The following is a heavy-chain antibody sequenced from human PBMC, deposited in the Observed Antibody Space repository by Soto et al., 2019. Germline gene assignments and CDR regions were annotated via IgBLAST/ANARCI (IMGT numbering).Heavy chain of an antibody. V-gene: IGHV3-7*01. CDR2: IKQDGSEK. J-gene: IGHJ6*02. D-gene: IGHD5-18*01. CDR1: GFIFSRYW. CDR3: ARTAMAYGMDV. Sequence: GGSLRLSCAASGFIFSRYWMSWVRQAPGKGLEWVANIKQDGSEKYYVDSVKGRFTISRDNAKNSLYLQMNSLRAEDTAVYYCARTAMAYGMDVWGQGTTVTVSS.